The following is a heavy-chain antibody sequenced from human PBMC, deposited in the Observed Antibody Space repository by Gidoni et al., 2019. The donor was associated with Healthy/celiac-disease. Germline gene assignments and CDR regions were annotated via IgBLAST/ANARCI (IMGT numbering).Heavy chain of an antibody. CDR3: ARVRWYSSSWTYFDY. CDR1: GYTFTSYA. V-gene: IGHV1-3*01. J-gene: IGHJ4*02. CDR2: INAGNGNT. D-gene: IGHD6-13*01. Sequence: QVQLVQSGAEVKKPGASVKVSCKASGYTFTSYAMHWVRQAPGQRLEWMGWINAGNGNTKYSQKFQGRVTITRDTSASTAYMELSSLRSEDTAVYYCARVRWYSSSWTYFDYWGQGTLVTVSS.